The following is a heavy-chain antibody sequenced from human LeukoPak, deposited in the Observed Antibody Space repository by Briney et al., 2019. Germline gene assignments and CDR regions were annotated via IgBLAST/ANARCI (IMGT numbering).Heavy chain of an antibody. J-gene: IGHJ4*02. V-gene: IGHV3-33*08. CDR2: IWYDGSNK. D-gene: IGHD6-13*01. CDR3: ARDRAAAGTRTYYFDY. CDR1: KFTFSSYP. Sequence: GRSLRLSCAASKFTFSSYPMHWVRQAPGKGLEWVAVIWYDGSNKYYADSVKGRFTISRDNSKNTLYLQMNSLRAEDTAVYYCARDRAAAGTRTYYFDYWGQGTLVTVSS.